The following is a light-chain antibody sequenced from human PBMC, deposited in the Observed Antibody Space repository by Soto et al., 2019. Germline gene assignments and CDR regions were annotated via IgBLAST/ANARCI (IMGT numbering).Light chain of an antibody. J-gene: IGKJ2*01. CDR2: GAS. Sequence: EIVLTQSPGTLSLSPGERATLSCRASQSVSSSYLDWYQQKPGQATRLLIYGASSRATGIQDRFSGSGSGTDFTLTISRLEPEDFAVYYCQQYGSSPPYTFGQGTKLEIK. CDR1: QSVSSSY. V-gene: IGKV3-20*01. CDR3: QQYGSSPPYT.